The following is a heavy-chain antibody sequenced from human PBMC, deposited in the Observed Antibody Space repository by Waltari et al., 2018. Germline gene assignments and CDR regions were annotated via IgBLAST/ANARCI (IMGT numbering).Heavy chain of an antibody. V-gene: IGHV4-30-4*08. Sequence: QVQLQQWGAGLLKPSQTLSLTCTVSGGSISSGDYYWSWIRQPPGKGLEWLESIYYIGSTYDNPSLTSRVTISVVTAKTQFSLKLSSVTAADTAVYYCARVREEDILSGYYFDYWGQGTLVTVSS. CDR3: ARVREEDILSGYYFDY. D-gene: IGHD3-9*01. CDR2: IYYIGST. CDR1: GGSISSGDYY. J-gene: IGHJ4*02.